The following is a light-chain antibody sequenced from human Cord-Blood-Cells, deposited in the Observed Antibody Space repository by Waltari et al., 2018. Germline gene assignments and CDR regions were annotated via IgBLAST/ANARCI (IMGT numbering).Light chain of an antibody. CDR3: AAWDDSLNGYV. CDR2: SNN. Sequence: QSVLPQPPSASGTPGQRVPISCSGRSSHIGSNTVNWYQQLPGTAPKLLIYSNNQWPSGVPDRFSGSKSGTSASLAISGLQSEDEADYYCAAWDDSLNGYVFGTGTKVTVL. CDR1: SSHIGSNT. V-gene: IGLV1-44*01. J-gene: IGLJ1*01.